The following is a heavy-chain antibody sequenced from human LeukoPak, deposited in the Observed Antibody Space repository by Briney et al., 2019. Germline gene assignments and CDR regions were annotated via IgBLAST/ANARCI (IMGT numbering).Heavy chain of an antibody. J-gene: IGHJ5*02. Sequence: GGSLRLSCAASGFSLSSYSMNWVRQAPGKGLEWISYISSSLGSTYYADSMKGRLTISRDNAKNLLFLQMNSLRVEDTGIYYCARGKYYSAWGQGTLVTVSS. CDR2: ISSSLGST. CDR3: ARGKYYSA. D-gene: IGHD2-21*01. V-gene: IGHV3-21*05. CDR1: GFSLSSYS.